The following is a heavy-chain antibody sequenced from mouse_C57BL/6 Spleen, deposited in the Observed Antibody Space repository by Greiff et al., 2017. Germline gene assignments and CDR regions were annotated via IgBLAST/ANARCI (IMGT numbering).Heavy chain of an antibody. CDR1: GYTFTSYW. CDR2: IDPSDSET. Sequence: VQLQQPGAELVRPGSSVKLSCKASGYTFTSYWMHWVKQRPIQGLEWIGNIDPSDSETHYNQKFKDKATLTVDKSSSTAYMQLSSLTSEDSAVYYCAIYGSNYYYAMDYWGQGTSVTVSS. V-gene: IGHV1-52*01. D-gene: IGHD1-1*01. J-gene: IGHJ4*01. CDR3: AIYGSNYYYAMDY.